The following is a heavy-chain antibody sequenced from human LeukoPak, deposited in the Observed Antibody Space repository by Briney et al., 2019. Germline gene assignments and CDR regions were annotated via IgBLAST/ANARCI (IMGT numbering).Heavy chain of an antibody. J-gene: IGHJ4*02. D-gene: IGHD6-19*01. V-gene: IGHV3-11*01. CDR1: GFTFSDYY. CDR2: ISSSGSTI. CDR3: ARDLEAVAGYFDY. Sequence: GVSLRLSCAASGFTFSDYYMSWIRQAPGKGLEWGSYISSSGSTIYYADSVKGRFTISRDNAKNSLYLQMNSLRGEDTAVYYCARDLEAVAGYFDYWGQGTLVTVSS.